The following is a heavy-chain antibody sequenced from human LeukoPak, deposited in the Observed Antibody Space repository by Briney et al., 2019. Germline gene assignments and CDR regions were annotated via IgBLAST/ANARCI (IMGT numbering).Heavy chain of an antibody. Sequence: GGSLRLSCAASGFTFSSYAMSWVRQAPGKGLEWVSAISGSGGSTYYADSVKGRFTISRDNSKNTLYLQMNSLRAEDTAVYYGAAIRQRQLVFRGDYWAREPWSPSPQ. CDR2: ISGSGGST. CDR3: AAIRQRQLVFRGDY. D-gene: IGHD6-13*01. J-gene: IGHJ4*02. CDR1: GFTFSSYA. V-gene: IGHV3-23*01.